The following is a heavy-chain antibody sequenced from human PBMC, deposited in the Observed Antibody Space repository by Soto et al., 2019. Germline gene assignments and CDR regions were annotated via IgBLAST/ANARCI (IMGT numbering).Heavy chain of an antibody. CDR3: TRDASRDSSARGWFDP. CDR1: GFTFRSFT. V-gene: IGHV3-21*01. CDR2: ISSNSAYI. J-gene: IGHJ5*02. D-gene: IGHD6-13*01. Sequence: GGSLRLSCAASGFTFRSFTMNWVRQAPGKGLEWVSTISSNSAYIYYADALRGRFTISRDNAKNSLHLQMNSLRAEDTAVYYCTRDASRDSSARGWFDPWGPGTLVTVSS.